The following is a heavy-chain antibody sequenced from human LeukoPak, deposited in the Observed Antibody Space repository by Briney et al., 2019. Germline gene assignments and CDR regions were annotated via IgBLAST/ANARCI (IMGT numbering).Heavy chain of an antibody. CDR1: GGSISSGDYY. D-gene: IGHD4-23*01. J-gene: IGHJ4*02. Sequence: SQTLSLTCTVSGGSISSGDYYWSWIRQPPGKGLEWIGYIYYSGSTYYNPSLKSRVTISVDTSKNQFSLKRSSVTAADTAVYYCASDYGGNEGYFDYWGQGTLVTVSS. CDR2: IYYSGST. V-gene: IGHV4-30-4*01. CDR3: ASDYGGNEGYFDY.